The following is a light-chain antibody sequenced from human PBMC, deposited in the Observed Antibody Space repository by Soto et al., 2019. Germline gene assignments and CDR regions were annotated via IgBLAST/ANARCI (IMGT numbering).Light chain of an antibody. J-gene: IGKJ5*01. Sequence: EIGLTQSAATLSLSAGERATLSWGASQSVNIYLAWYQQKPGQAPRLLIYDASNRATGIPARFSGSGYGTDFNLTISSLETEDIAVYYCQQRSNWRVTFGQGTRLEIK. CDR3: QQRSNWRVT. V-gene: IGKV3-11*01. CDR2: DAS. CDR1: QSVNIY.